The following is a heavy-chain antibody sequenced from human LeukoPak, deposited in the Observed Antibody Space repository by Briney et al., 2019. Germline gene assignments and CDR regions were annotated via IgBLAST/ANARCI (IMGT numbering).Heavy chain of an antibody. V-gene: IGHV1-46*01. CDR2: IYPRDGST. Sequence: ASVKVSCKASGYTFTNNYIHWVRQAPGQGLEWMGMIYPRDGSTSYAQKFQGRVTVTRDTSTSTVHTELSGLRSEDTAVYYCARDQEGFDYWGQGTLVTVSS. CDR1: GYTFTNNY. CDR3: ARDQEGFDY. J-gene: IGHJ4*02.